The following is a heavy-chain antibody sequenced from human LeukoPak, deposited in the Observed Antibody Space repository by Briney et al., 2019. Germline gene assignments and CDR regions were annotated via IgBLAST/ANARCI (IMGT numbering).Heavy chain of an antibody. CDR2: ITSYGHT. CDR1: GFAFSSSN. D-gene: IGHD4-17*01. J-gene: IGHJ4*02. V-gene: IGHV3-21*01. CDR3: ARADYGDYGVDY. Sequence: PGGSLRLSCAASGFAFSSSNLNWFRQAPGKGLEWVSSITSYGHTYYPDSLQGRFSISRDNAKNSLYLQMISPRAEDTAIYYCARADYGDYGVDYWGQGTLVTVSS.